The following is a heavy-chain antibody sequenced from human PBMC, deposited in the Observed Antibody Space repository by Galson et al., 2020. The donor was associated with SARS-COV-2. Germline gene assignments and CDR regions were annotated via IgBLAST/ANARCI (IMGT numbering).Heavy chain of an antibody. Sequence: ASVKVSCKASGYTFTSYGISWVRQAPGQGLEWMGWISAYNGNTNYAQKLQGRVTMTRDTSTSTVYMELRSLRSEDTAVYYCARMTVAGPFDYWGQGTLVTVSS. CDR1: GYTFTSYG. V-gene: IGHV1-18*04. J-gene: IGHJ4*02. D-gene: IGHD6-19*01. CDR2: ISAYNGNT. CDR3: ARMTVAGPFDY.